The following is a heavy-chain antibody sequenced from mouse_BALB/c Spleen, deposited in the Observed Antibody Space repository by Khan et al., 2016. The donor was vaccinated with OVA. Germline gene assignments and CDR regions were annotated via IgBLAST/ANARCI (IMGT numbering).Heavy chain of an antibody. J-gene: IGHJ3*01. CDR1: GYTFSAYG. V-gene: IGHV5-6*01. Sequence: EVELVESGGDLVKPGGSLRLSCEVSGYTFSAYGMAWVRQAPDKGLEWVANINSDGGYTYYPDTFKGRFTFSINNSENTLSLQTSSLKSEDTAIYYCASHLTGSFAYWGQGTLVTVSA. CDR3: ASHLTGSFAY. CDR2: INSDGGYT.